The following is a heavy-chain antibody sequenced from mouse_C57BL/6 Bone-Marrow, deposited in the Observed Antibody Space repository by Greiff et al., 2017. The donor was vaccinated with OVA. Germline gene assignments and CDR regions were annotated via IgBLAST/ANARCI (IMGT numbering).Heavy chain of an antibody. CDR1: GFNIKDDY. D-gene: IGHD1-1*01. CDR2: IDPENGDT. CDR3: TTGGSSYGYAMDY. Sequence: LVESGAELVRPGASVKLSCTASGFNIKDDYMHWVKQRPEQGLEWIGWIDPENGDTEYASKFQGKATITADTSSNTAYLQLSSLTSEDTAVYYCTTGGSSYGYAMDYWGQGTSVTVSS. J-gene: IGHJ4*01. V-gene: IGHV14-4*01.